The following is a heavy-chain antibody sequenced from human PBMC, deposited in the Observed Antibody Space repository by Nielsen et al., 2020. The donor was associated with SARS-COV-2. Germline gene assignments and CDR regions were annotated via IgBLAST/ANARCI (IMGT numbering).Heavy chain of an antibody. CDR3: ARMAGSGWYGFGYYYYMDV. J-gene: IGHJ6*03. CDR1: GFSLSNARMG. D-gene: IGHD6-19*01. Sequence: SGPTLVQPTETLTLTCTVSGFSLSNARMGVSWIRQPPGKALEWLAHIFSNDEKSYSTSLKSRLTISKDTSKSQVVLTMTNMDPVDTATYYCARMAGSGWYGFGYYYYMDVWGKGTTVTVSS. V-gene: IGHV2-26*01. CDR2: IFSNDEK.